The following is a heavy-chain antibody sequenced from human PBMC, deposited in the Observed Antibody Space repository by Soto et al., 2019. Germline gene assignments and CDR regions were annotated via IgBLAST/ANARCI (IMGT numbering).Heavy chain of an antibody. J-gene: IGHJ3*02. D-gene: IGHD2-2*01. Sequence: EVQLVESGGGLVQPGGSLRLSCEAPGFTFSSYWMHWVRQAPGKGLVWVSRTNSDGSTTSYADSVKGRFTASRDNAKNTLYLQMNSLRAEDTAVYYCARDMPDPSRAFDIWGQGTMATVSS. V-gene: IGHV3-74*01. CDR3: ARDMPDPSRAFDI. CDR1: GFTFSSYW. CDR2: TNSDGSTT.